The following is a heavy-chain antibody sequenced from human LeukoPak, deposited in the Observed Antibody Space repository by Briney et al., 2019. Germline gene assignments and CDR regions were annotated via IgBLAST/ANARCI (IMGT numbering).Heavy chain of an antibody. J-gene: IGHJ3*02. D-gene: IGHD4-17*01. CDR3: ARDFYGDYALSAFDI. Sequence: PGRSLRLSCAASGFTFSNYWMSWVRQAPGKGLEWVANIKQDGSEKYYVDSVKGRFSISRDNAKNSLYLQMNSLRAEDTAVYYCARDFYGDYALSAFDIWGQGTMVTVSS. V-gene: IGHV3-7*01. CDR2: IKQDGSEK. CDR1: GFTFSNYW.